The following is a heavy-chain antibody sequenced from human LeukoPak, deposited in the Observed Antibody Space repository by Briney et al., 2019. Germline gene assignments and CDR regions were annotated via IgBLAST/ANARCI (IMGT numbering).Heavy chain of an antibody. CDR3: ARNPHQEGYGNWFDP. J-gene: IGHJ5*02. Sequence: SVKVSCKASGGTFSSYAISWVRQAPGQGLEWMGRIIPILGIANYAQKFQGRVTITADKSTSTAYMELSSLRSEDTAVYYCARNPHQEGYGNWFDPWGQGTLVTVSS. CDR2: IIPILGIA. V-gene: IGHV1-69*04. CDR1: GGTFSSYA. D-gene: IGHD5-18*01.